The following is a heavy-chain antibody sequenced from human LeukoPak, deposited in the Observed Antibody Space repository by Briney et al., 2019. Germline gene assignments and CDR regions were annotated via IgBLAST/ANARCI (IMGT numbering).Heavy chain of an antibody. CDR1: GFTFSSYG. Sequence: GGSLRLSCAASGFTFSSYGMHWVRQAPGKGLEWVAFIRYDGSNKYYADSVKGRFTISRDNSKNTLYLQMNSLRAEDTAVYYCAKDGFLRHEWELRPSFFSYYYYYMDVWGKGTTVTVSS. D-gene: IGHD1-26*01. CDR3: AKDGFLRHEWELRPSFFSYYYYYMDV. CDR2: IRYDGSNK. V-gene: IGHV3-30*02. J-gene: IGHJ6*03.